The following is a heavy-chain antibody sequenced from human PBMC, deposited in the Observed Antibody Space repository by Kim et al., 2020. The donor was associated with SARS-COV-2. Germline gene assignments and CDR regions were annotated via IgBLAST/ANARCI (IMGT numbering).Heavy chain of an antibody. CDR2: IYSGGSST. D-gene: IGHD3-22*01. CDR3: AKAPIYYDSSGYLRGGSFDY. V-gene: IGHV3-23*03. Sequence: GGSLRLSCAASGFTFSSYAMSWVRQAPGKGLEWVSVIYSGGSSTYYADSVKGRFTISRDNSKNTLYLQMNSLRAEDTAVYYCAKAPIYYDSSGYLRGGSFDYWGQGTLVTVSS. CDR1: GFTFSSYA. J-gene: IGHJ4*02.